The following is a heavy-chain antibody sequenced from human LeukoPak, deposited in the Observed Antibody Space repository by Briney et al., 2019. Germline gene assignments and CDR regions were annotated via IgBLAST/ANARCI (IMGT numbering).Heavy chain of an antibody. Sequence: SETLSLTCTVSGGSISSYYWSWIRQPPGKGLEWIGYIYYSGSTNYNPSLKSRVTISVDTSKNHFSLKLSSVTAADTAVYYCARGLLAGEVVDYWGQGTLVTVSS. V-gene: IGHV4-59*08. CDR3: ARGLLAGEVVDY. J-gene: IGHJ4*02. D-gene: IGHD3-22*01. CDR2: IYYSGST. CDR1: GGSISSYY.